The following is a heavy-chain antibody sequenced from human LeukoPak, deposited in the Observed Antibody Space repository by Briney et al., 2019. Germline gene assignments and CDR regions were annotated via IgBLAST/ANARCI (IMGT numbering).Heavy chain of an antibody. Sequence: SVKVSCKASGGTFSSYAISWVRQAPGPGLEWMGGIIPIFGTANYAQKFQGRVTITADESTSTAYMELSSLRSEDTAVYYCARVFTRNYYYYYMDVWGKGTTVTVSS. V-gene: IGHV1-69*13. CDR1: GGTFSSYA. CDR3: ARVFTRNYYYYYMDV. CDR2: IIPIFGTA. J-gene: IGHJ6*03.